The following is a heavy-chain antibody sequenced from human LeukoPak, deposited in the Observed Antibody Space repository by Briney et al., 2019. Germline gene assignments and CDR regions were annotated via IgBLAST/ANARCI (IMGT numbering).Heavy chain of an antibody. CDR1: GYRFTNYW. D-gene: IGHD3-3*01. V-gene: IGHV5-51*01. CDR3: ARFLNCDFFSGYGDY. Sequence: GKSLKISCQGSGYRFTNYWIGWVRQMPGKGLEWMGIIYHGDSETRYSPSFQGQVNISDDKYTSTAYLQWGSLKASDTAMYYCARFLNCDFFSGYGDYWGQGILVTVSS. J-gene: IGHJ4*02. CDR2: IYHGDSET.